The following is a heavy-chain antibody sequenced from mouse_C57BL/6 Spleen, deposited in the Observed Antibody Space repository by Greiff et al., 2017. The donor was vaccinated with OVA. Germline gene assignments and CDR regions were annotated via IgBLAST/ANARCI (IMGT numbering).Heavy chain of an antibody. Sequence: QVHVKQPGAELVRPGSSVKLSCKASGYTFTSYWMDWVKQRPGQGLEWIGNIYPSDSETHYNQKFKDKATLTVDKSSSTAYMQLSSLTSEDSAVYYCASLSRYFDVWGTGTTVTVSS. CDR3: ASLSRYFDV. CDR2: IYPSDSET. V-gene: IGHV1-61*01. D-gene: IGHD6-5*01. CDR1: GYTFTSYW. J-gene: IGHJ1*03.